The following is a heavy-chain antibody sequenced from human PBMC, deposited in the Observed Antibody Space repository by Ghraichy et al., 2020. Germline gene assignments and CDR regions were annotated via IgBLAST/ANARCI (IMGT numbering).Heavy chain of an antibody. Sequence: SETLSLTCTVSGGSISSYYWSWIRQPPGKGLEWIGYIYTSGSTNYNPSLKSRVTISVDTSKNQFSLKLSSVTAADTAVYYCAAQAITMVRGVSYYFDYWGQGTLVTVSS. CDR1: GGSISSYY. V-gene: IGHV4-4*09. J-gene: IGHJ4*02. D-gene: IGHD3-10*01. CDR2: IYTSGST. CDR3: AAQAITMVRGVSYYFDY.